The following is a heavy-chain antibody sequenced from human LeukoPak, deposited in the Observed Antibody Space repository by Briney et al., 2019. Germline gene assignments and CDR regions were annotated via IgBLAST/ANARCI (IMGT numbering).Heavy chain of an antibody. CDR1: GFTFSSYW. CDR2: INSDGSSA. D-gene: IGHD2-2*01. CDR3: ARSTVPAVPFDI. V-gene: IGHV3-74*01. Sequence: GGSLRLSCAASGFTFSSYWMHWVRQAPGKGLVWVSRINSDGSSASYADSVKGRFTISRDNAKNTLYLQMNSLRAEDTAVYYCARSTVPAVPFDIWGQGTMVTVSS. J-gene: IGHJ3*02.